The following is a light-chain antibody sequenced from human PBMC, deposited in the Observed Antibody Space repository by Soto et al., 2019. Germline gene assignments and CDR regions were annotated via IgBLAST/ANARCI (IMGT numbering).Light chain of an antibody. Sequence: EIVLTQSPDTLSLSRGERATLSCRASQSVGNDLAWYQQKPGQAPRLLIYDASSRATGIPARFSGSGSGTDFALTISSLEPEDFAVYYCHQRSNWPPLTFGGGTKVEIK. V-gene: IGKV3-11*01. J-gene: IGKJ4*01. CDR1: QSVGND. CDR2: DAS. CDR3: HQRSNWPPLT.